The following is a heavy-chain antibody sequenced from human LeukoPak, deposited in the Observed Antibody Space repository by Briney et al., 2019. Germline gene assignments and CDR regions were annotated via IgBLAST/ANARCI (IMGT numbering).Heavy chain of an antibody. D-gene: IGHD6-13*01. J-gene: IGHJ4*02. CDR2: ISYDGSNK. V-gene: IGHV3-30*18. CDR3: AKGGIAAAGLIFDY. CDR1: GFTFSSYG. Sequence: GRSLRLSCAASGFTFSSYGMHWVRQAPGKGLEWVAVISYDGSNKYYADSVKGRFTISRDNSKNTLYLQMNSLRAEDTAVYYCAKGGIAAAGLIFDYWGQGTLVTVSS.